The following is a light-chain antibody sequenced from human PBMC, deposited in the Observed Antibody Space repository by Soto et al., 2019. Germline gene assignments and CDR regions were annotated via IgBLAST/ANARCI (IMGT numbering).Light chain of an antibody. CDR3: QQRSNWPRT. CDR2: DAS. V-gene: IGKV3-11*01. Sequence: EIVLTQSPATLSLSPGERATLSCRASQSVSSYFAWYQQKPGQAPTLLIYDASNRATGIPARFSGSGSGTDFTLTISSLEPEDFEVYYCQQRSNWPRTFGQGTKVEIK. J-gene: IGKJ1*01. CDR1: QSVSSY.